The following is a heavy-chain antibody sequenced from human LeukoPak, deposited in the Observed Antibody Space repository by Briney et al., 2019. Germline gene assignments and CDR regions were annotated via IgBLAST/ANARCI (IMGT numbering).Heavy chain of an antibody. CDR2: ISGSGGST. CDR3: AKDRRYCSGGSCYDWFDP. Sequence: PGGSLRLSCTASGFKFDDYGMTWVRHAPGKGREWVSAISGSGGSTYYADSVKGRFTISRDNSKNTLYLQMNSLRAEDTAVYYCAKDRRYCSGGSCYDWFDPWGRGTLVTVSS. CDR1: GFKFDDYG. D-gene: IGHD2-15*01. V-gene: IGHV3-23*01. J-gene: IGHJ5*02.